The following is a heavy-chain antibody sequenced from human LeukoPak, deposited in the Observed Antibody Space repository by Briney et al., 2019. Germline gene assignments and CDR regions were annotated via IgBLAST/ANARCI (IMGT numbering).Heavy chain of an antibody. V-gene: IGHV6-1*01. D-gene: IGHD6-13*01. CDR1: GDSVSSNSAA. CDR2: TYYRSKWYN. Sequence: NPSQTLSLTCAISGDSVSSNSAAWNWIRQSPSRGLEWLGRTYYRSKWYNDYAVSVKSRTTINPDTSKNQFSLQLNSVTPEDTAVYYCARDSEILGMQQLVRGYYFDYWGQGTLVTVSS. J-gene: IGHJ4*02. CDR3: ARDSEILGMQQLVRGYYFDY.